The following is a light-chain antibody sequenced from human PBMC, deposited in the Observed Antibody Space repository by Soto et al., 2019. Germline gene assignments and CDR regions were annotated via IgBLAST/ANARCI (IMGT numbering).Light chain of an antibody. CDR3: QQCNNWPPIT. J-gene: IGKJ5*01. Sequence: IVKTLSTHTVFASTGERVPLPCRASQSVNHNLAWYQQKPGQAPRLLIYDASSRATGIPARFSGSGSGTDFTLTISSVEPEDFAVYYCQQCNNWPPITFGQGTRLEIK. CDR1: QSVNHN. V-gene: IGKV3D-15*01. CDR2: DAS.